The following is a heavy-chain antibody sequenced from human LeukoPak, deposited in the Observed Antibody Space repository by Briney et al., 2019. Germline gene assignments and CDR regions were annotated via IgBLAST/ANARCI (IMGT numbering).Heavy chain of an antibody. D-gene: IGHD6-19*01. CDR1: GFTFINYG. Sequence: GGSLRLSCATSGFTFINYGMHWVRQAPGKGLEWVAFIQYSGNNKYYADSVKGRFTTSRDNSKNTLYLQMNSLRSDDTALYYCAKDQWLVLNYWGQGTLVTVSS. J-gene: IGHJ4*02. V-gene: IGHV3-30*02. CDR3: AKDQWLVLNY. CDR2: IQYSGNNK.